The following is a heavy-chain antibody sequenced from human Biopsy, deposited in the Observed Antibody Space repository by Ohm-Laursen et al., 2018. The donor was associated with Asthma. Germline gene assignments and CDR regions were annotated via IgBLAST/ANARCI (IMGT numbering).Heavy chain of an antibody. CDR2: VYWTGST. V-gene: IGHV4-59*01. Sequence: GTLSLTCSVYGGSISSFYWSWIRQSPAKGLEWMGYVYWTGSTNYNPSLKSRITMSVDTSKSRMFPELTSVTAADTAIYYCVRAVRNEQWLAPFDYWGQGKPVTVSS. J-gene: IGHJ4*02. CDR1: GGSISSFY. CDR3: VRAVRNEQWLAPFDY. D-gene: IGHD6-19*01.